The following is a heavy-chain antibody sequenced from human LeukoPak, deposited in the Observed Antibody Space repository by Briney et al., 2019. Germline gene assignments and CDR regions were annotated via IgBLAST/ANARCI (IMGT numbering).Heavy chain of an antibody. Sequence: GGSLRLSCAASGFTFSSYAMSWVRQAPGKGLEWVSAISSSSSTIYYADSVKGRFTISRDNAKNSLYLQMNSLRAEDTAVYYCARSKISRGSIAAAGEINYYFDYWGQGTLVTVSS. CDR3: ARSKISRGSIAAAGEINYYFDY. D-gene: IGHD6-13*01. J-gene: IGHJ4*02. CDR1: GFTFSSYA. V-gene: IGHV3-48*04. CDR2: ISSSSSTI.